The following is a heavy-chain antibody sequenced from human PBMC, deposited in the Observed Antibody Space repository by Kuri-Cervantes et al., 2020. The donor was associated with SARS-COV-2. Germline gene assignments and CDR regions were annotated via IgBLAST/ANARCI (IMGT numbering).Heavy chain of an antibody. J-gene: IGHJ4*02. CDR3: TREGITIFGVVTPFDY. CDR2: IYSGGST. CDR1: GFTVSSNY. Sequence: SLKISWAASGFTVSSNYMSWVRQAPGKGLEWVSVIYSGGSTYYADTVKGRFTITRDNSKNTLYLQMNSLKTEDTAVYYCTREGITIFGVVTPFDYWGQGTLVTVSS. V-gene: IGHV3-66*01. D-gene: IGHD3-3*01.